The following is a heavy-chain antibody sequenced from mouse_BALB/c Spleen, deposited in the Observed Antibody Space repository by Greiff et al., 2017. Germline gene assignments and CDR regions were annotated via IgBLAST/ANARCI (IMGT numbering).Heavy chain of an antibody. CDR1: GYSFTSYW. CDR3: ARDYYGSRAWFAY. D-gene: IGHD1-1*01. J-gene: IGHJ3*01. CDR2: IHPSDSET. V-gene: IGHV1-69*02. Sequence: QVQLQQPGAELVRPGASVKLSCKASGYSFTSYWMNWVKQRPGQGLEWIGVIHPSDSETRLNQKFKDKATLTVDKSSSTAYMQLSSPTSEDSAVYYCARDYYGSRAWFAYWGQGTLVTVSA.